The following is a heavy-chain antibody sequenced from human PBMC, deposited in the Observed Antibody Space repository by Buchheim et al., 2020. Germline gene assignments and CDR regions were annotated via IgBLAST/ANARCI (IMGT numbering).Heavy chain of an antibody. CDR2: ISSSCSTI. V-gene: IGHV3-48*03. CDR1: GFTFSSYE. D-gene: IGHD6-19*01. CDR3: ARLAGTGPYFDY. Sequence: EVQLVESGGGLVQPGGSLRLSCAASGFTFSSYEMNWVRQAPGKGLAWVSYISSSCSTIYYADSVKGRFTLSSDNAKKSLYLPMNSLRAEDTAVYYCARLAGTGPYFDYWGQGTL. J-gene: IGHJ4*02.